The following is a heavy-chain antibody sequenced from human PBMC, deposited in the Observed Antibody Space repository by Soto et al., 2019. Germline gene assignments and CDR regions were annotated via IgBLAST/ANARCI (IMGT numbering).Heavy chain of an antibody. V-gene: IGHV1-18*04. J-gene: IGHJ5*02. Sequence: GAPVEVTRQASGYTFSRYGISWVRQAPGQGLEWMGWISAYNGNTNYAQKLQGRVTMTTDTSTSTAYMELRSLRSDDTAVYYCARDRVSGDWFDPWGQGTLVTVSS. D-gene: IGHD3-10*01. CDR2: ISAYNGNT. CDR1: GYTFSRYG. CDR3: ARDRVSGDWFDP.